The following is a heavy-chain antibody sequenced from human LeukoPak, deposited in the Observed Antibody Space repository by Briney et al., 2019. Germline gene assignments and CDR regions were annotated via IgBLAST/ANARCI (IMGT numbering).Heavy chain of an antibody. V-gene: IGHV4-34*01. D-gene: IGHD3-10*01. J-gene: IGHJ5*02. CDR3: AKGQRITMVRGVITWFDP. CDR1: SGSLTGYY. Sequence: TLFLTCTLSSGSLTGYYWSWISQLPGNGREWIGEINHSVSTNYNTSLKSEVPLSQNTPKNQFSRKLSSVNAAETPVYYWAKGQRITMVRGVITWFDPWGQGTLVTVSS. CDR2: INHSVST.